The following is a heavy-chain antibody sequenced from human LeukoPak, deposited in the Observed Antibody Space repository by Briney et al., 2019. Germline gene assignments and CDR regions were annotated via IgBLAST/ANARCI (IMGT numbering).Heavy chain of an antibody. CDR3: AKGLAAAGSYYFDY. CDR2: ISGSGGST. D-gene: IGHD6-13*01. J-gene: IGHJ4*02. V-gene: IGHV3-23*01. Sequence: GGSLRLSCAASGFTFSSYTMSWVRQAPGKGLEWVSAISGSGGSTYYADSVKGRFTISRDNSKNTLYLQMNSLRAEDTAVYYCAKGLAAAGSYYFDYWGQGTLVTVSS. CDR1: GFTFSSYT.